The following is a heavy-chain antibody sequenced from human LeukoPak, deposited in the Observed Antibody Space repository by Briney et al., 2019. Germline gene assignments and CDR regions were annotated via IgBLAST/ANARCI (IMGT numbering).Heavy chain of an antibody. V-gene: IGHV1-58*01. J-gene: IGHJ3*02. D-gene: IGHD3-10*01. Sequence: SVKVSCKASGFTFTSSAVQWVRQARGQRLEWIGWIVVGSGNTNYAQKFQERVTITRDMSTSTAYMELSSLRSEDTAVYYCAADLITMVRGVDDAFGIWGQGTMVTVSS. CDR2: IVVGSGNT. CDR1: GFTFTSSA. CDR3: AADLITMVRGVDDAFGI.